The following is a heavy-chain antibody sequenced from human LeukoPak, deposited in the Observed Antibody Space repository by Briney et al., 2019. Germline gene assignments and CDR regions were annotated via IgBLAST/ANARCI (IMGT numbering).Heavy chain of an antibody. CDR1: GFTFSSDW. D-gene: IGHD3-22*01. CDR3: ARDPPHDNSVGFDR. J-gene: IGHJ5*02. CDR2: SNSDGSST. Sequence: GGSLRLSCAAAGFTFSSDWMHWVRQAPGKGLVWVSRSNSDGSSTSYADTVKGRFTISRDNLKNTLYLQMNSLRVEDTAVYYCARDPPHDNSVGFDRWGQGTLVTVSS. V-gene: IGHV3-74*01.